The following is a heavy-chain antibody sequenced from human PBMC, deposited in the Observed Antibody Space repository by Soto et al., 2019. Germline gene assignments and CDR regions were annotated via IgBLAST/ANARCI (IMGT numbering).Heavy chain of an antibody. CDR3: AKDLRSGMAVAGTFDY. Sequence: PSQTLSLTCAISGDSASRNSAPWNCISQPPSGGLEWLGRTYYRSRWYNDYAVSVRSRFTISRDNSKNTLYLQMNSLRAEDTAVYYCAKDLRSGMAVAGTFDYWGQGPLVTVSS. D-gene: IGHD6-19*01. V-gene: IGHV6-1*01. J-gene: IGHJ4*02. CDR2: TYYRSRWYN. CDR1: GDSASRNSAP.